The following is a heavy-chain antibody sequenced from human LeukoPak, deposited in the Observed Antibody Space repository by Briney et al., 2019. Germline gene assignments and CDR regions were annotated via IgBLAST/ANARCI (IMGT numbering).Heavy chain of an antibody. V-gene: IGHV3-74*01. Sequence: PEGSLRLSCAASGFTFSSYWMHWVRQAPGKGLVWVSRINSDGSSTSYADSVKGRFTISRDNAKNTLYLQMNSLRAEDTAVYYCTRDTSGWYDRFDLWGQGTLVTVSS. CDR3: TRDTSGWYDRFDL. CDR1: GFTFSSYW. J-gene: IGHJ5*02. D-gene: IGHD6-19*01. CDR2: INSDGSST.